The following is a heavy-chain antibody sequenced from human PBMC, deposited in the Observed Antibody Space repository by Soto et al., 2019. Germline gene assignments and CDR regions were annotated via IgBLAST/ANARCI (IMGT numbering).Heavy chain of an antibody. CDR1: ADFISTAY. CDR2: SHSTGTS. V-gene: IGHV4-4*07. CDR3: VRDVAAVGRDCFEP. J-gene: IGHJ5*02. D-gene: IGHD6-13*01. Sequence: PSETLPLTGRVSADFISTAYWSCIRLPAEKRPEWSGRSHSTGTSHYNPSPRSRVGMSMDASKKGIYLELTSVTAADTAVYYCVRDVAAVGRDCFEPWGRGTLVTVSS.